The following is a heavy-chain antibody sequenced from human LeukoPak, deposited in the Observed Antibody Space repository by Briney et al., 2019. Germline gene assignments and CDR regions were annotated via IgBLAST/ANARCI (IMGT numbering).Heavy chain of an antibody. J-gene: IGHJ3*02. D-gene: IGHD6-19*01. Sequence: GGSLRLSCAASGFTFSDHYMDWVRQAPGKGLEWVGRTINKANSYTTEYAASVKGRFTISRDDSKNSLYLQMNSLKTEDTAVYYCAREGSGWSGGFGAFDIWGQGTMVTVSS. CDR2: TINKANSYTT. CDR1: GFTFSDHY. V-gene: IGHV3-72*01. CDR3: AREGSGWSGGFGAFDI.